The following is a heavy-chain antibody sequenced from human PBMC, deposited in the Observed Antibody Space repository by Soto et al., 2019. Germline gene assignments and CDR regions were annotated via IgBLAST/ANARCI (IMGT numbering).Heavy chain of an antibody. CDR1: GYSFTSYW. CDR2: IDPSDSYT. D-gene: IGHD2-2*01. Sequence: GESLKISCKGSGYSFTSYWISWVRQMPGKGLEWMGRIDPSDSYTNYSPSFQGHVTISADKSISTAYLQWSSLKASDTAMYYCASRGRYCSSTSCLGFDPWGQGTLVTVS. V-gene: IGHV5-10-1*01. J-gene: IGHJ5*02. CDR3: ASRGRYCSSTSCLGFDP.